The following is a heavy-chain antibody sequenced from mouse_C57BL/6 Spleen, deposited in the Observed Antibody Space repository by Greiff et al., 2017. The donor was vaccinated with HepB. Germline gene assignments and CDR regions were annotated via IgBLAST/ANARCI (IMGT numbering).Heavy chain of an antibody. CDR3: ARGGYYGSLDY. J-gene: IGHJ2*01. Sequence: VQLQQSGPELVKPGASVKISCKASGYSFTGYYMNWVKQSPEKSLEWIGEINPSTGGTTYNQKFKAKATLTVDKSSSTAYMQLKSLTSEDSAVYYCARGGYYGSLDYWGQGTTLTVSS. CDR2: INPSTGGT. CDR1: GYSFTGYY. D-gene: IGHD1-1*01. V-gene: IGHV1-42*01.